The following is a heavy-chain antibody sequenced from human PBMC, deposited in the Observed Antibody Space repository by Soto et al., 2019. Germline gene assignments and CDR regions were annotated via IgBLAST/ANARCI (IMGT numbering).Heavy chain of an antibody. CDR2: IYYSGST. Sequence: SETLSLTCNVSGGSISSRSSYWGWIRQPPGKGLAWIGTIYYSGSTHYNPSLKGRVTISVATSKNQFTLKLSAVTAAYTAVKYCVIVITTYDHVDSWGQGTLVTVSS. J-gene: IGHJ4*02. V-gene: IGHV4-39*01. CDR3: VIVITTYDHVDS. CDR1: GGSISSRSSY. D-gene: IGHD3-22*01.